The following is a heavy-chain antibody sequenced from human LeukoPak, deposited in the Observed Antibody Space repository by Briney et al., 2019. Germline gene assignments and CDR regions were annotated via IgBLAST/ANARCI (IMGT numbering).Heavy chain of an antibody. CDR3: ARLAAPGTSSDY. CDR2: INPRGGAT. CDR1: GYTSFTAYH. J-gene: IGHJ4*02. D-gene: IGHD6-13*01. Sequence: ASVTISCKASGYTSFTAYHMHWVRQAPGQGLEWMGVINPRGGATTYPQKFQGRVTMTTDTSTSTVYMQLSSLRSEDTAVYYCARLAAPGTSSDYWGQGTLVTVSS. V-gene: IGHV1-46*01.